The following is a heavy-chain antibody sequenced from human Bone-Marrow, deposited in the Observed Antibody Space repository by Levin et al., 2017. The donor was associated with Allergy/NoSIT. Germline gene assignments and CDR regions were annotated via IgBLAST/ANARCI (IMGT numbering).Heavy chain of an antibody. J-gene: IGHJ3*02. CDR2: IIPIFGTA. V-gene: IGHV1-69*13. CDR1: GGTFSSYA. CDR3: ASAYCGGDCYFAFDI. D-gene: IGHD2-21*02. Sequence: ASVKVSCKASGGTFSSYAISWVRQAPGQGLEWMGGIIPIFGTANYAQKFQGRVTITADESTSTAYMELSSLRSEDTAVYYCASAYCGGDCYFAFDIWGQGTMVTVSS.